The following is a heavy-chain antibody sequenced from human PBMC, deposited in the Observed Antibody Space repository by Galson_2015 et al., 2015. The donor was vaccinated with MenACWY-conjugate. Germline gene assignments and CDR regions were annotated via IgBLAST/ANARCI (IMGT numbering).Heavy chain of an antibody. CDR2: IKKDGSEK. J-gene: IGHJ6*02. CDR3: ARGHYGMDV. CDR1: GFTFRNYW. V-gene: IGHV3-7*03. Sequence: SLRLSCAASGFTFRNYWMTWVRHAPGKGLEWVASIKKDGSEKYYVDSVKGRFTISRDNAKNSMYLEMNSLRVEDTAVYSCARGHYGMDVWGQGTTVTASS.